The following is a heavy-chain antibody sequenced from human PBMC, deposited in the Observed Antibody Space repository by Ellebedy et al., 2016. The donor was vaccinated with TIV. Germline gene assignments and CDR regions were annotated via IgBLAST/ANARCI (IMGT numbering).Heavy chain of an antibody. D-gene: IGHD3-3*01. CDR2: ISAYNGNT. CDR3: ARGRGSLYDFWSGYYTRHYYYYGMDV. Sequence: AASVKVSCKASGYTFTSYYMHWVRQAPGQGLEWMGWISAYNGNTNYAQKLQGRVTMTTDTSTSTAYMELRSLRSDDTAVYYCARGRGSLYDFWSGYYTRHYYYYGMDVWGQGTTVTVSS. V-gene: IGHV1-18*04. J-gene: IGHJ6*02. CDR1: GYTFTSYY.